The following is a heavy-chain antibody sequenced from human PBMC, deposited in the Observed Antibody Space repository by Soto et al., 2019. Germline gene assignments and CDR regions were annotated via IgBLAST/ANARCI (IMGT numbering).Heavy chain of an antibody. J-gene: IGHJ6*02. V-gene: IGHV4-61*01. CDR2: IFFTGAT. Sequence: QVQLQESGPGLVKPSGTLSLICFVSGASVTFGHHYWSWIRQPPGKGLEWIGHIFFTGATNYSPSLKSRVTMSVDSSKSPFSLNRTSVTAADSAIYYCAGAWSDSAGSSLGRRLDVWGQGTPVTVSS. CDR3: AGAWSDSAGSSLGRRLDV. D-gene: IGHD3-10*01. CDR1: GASVTFGHHY.